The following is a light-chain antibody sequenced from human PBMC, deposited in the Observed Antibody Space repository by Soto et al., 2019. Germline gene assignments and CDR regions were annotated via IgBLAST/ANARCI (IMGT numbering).Light chain of an antibody. V-gene: IGLV2-23*01. Sequence: QSALTPPASVSGSPGQSITISCTGTSSDVGSYNLVSWYHQHPGKAPKLMIYEGSKRPSGVSNRFSGSKSGNTASLTISGLQAEDEADYYCCSYAGSSTPYVFGTGTKVTVL. CDR2: EGS. CDR3: CSYAGSSTPYV. J-gene: IGLJ1*01. CDR1: SSDVGSYNL.